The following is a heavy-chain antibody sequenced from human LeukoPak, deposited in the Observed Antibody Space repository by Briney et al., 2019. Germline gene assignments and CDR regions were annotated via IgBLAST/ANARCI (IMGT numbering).Heavy chain of an antibody. J-gene: IGHJ4*02. D-gene: IGHD3-10*01. V-gene: IGHV3-48*04. CDR2: ISSSGRTV. CDR3: ASYGSGSYSYYFDY. CDR1: GFTFSSYS. Sequence: GGSLRLSCAASGFTFSSYSMNWIRQAPGKGLEWVSCISSSGRTVYYADSVKGRFTISRDNAKNSLYLQVNSLRAEDTAVYYCASYGSGSYSYYFDYWGQGTLVTVSS.